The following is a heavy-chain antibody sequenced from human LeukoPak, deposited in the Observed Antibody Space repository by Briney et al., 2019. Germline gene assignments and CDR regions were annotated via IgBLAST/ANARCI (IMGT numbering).Heavy chain of an antibody. Sequence: SVKVSCKASGGSFTFTSHAINWVRQAPGQGLEWMGGLIPIYGSANYAQKFQGRVTITSDESTRTVYMELRSLRPEDSAVYYCAGCFYDNSGEAFDIWGQGTMVTVSS. CDR2: LIPIYGSA. V-gene: IGHV1-69*01. D-gene: IGHD3-22*01. J-gene: IGHJ3*02. CDR1: GGSFTFTSHA. CDR3: AGCFYDNSGEAFDI.